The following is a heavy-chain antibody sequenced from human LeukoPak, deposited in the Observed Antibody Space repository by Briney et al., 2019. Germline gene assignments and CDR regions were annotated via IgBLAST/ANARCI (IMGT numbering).Heavy chain of an antibody. CDR2: IYSGGST. CDR3: ARAMTKRWLQPDAFDI. D-gene: IGHD5-24*01. Sequence: GGFLRLSCAASGFTVSSNYMSWVRQAPGKGLEWVSVIYSGGSTYYADSVKGRFTISRDNSKNTLYLQMNSLRAEDTAVYYCARAMTKRWLQPDAFDIWGQGTMVTVSS. J-gene: IGHJ3*02. CDR1: GFTVSSNY. V-gene: IGHV3-53*01.